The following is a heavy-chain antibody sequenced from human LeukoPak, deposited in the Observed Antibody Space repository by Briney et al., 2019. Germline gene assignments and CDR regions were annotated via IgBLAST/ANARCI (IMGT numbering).Heavy chain of an antibody. D-gene: IGHD3-22*01. V-gene: IGHV3-30-3*01. CDR3: ARGPYYYDSSGPLDY. CDR2: ISYDGSNK. Sequence: PGGSLRLSCAASGFTFSSYAMHWVRQAPGKGLEWVAVISYDGSNKYYADSVKGRFTISRDNSKNTLYLQMNSLRAEDTAVYYRARGPYYYDSSGPLDYWGQGTLVTVSS. J-gene: IGHJ4*02. CDR1: GFTFSSYA.